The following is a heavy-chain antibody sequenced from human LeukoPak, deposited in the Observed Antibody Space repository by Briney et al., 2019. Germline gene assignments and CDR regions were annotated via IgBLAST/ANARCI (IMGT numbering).Heavy chain of an antibody. V-gene: IGHV3-7*03. J-gene: IGHJ4*02. CDR2: IEQDGSEK. CDR1: GFTFSSYW. CDR3: AGGRGWSSDY. D-gene: IGHD6-19*01. Sequence: GGSLRLSCATSGFTFSSYWMNWVRQAPGKGLEWVANIEQDGSEKNYVDSVKGRFTTSRDNAKNSLYLQMSSLRAEDTAVYYCAGGRGWSSDYWGQGTLVTVSS.